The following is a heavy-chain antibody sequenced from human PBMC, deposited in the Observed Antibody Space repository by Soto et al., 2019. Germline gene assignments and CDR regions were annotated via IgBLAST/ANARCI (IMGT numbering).Heavy chain of an antibody. J-gene: IGHJ6*02. Sequence: AASVKVPCKASGGTFSSYAISWVRQAPGQGLEWMGGITPIFGTANYAQKFQGRVTITADKSTSTAYMELSSLRSEDTAVYYCASATGGYGYYCYYGMDVWGQGTTVTVFS. D-gene: IGHD5-12*01. CDR1: GGTFSSYA. V-gene: IGHV1-69*06. CDR2: ITPIFGTA. CDR3: ASATGGYGYYCYYGMDV.